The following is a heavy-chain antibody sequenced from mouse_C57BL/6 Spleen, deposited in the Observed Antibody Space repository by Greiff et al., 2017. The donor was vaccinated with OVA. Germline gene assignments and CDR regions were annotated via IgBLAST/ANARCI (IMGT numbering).Heavy chain of an antibody. CDR3: ARYDDEGSFVD. V-gene: IGHV1-72*01. D-gene: IGHD2-4*01. CDR2: IDPNSGGT. Sequence: VQLQQSGAELVKPGASVKLSCKASGYTFTSYWMHWVKQRPGQGLEWIGRIDPNSGGTKYNEKFKSKATLTVDKPSSTAYMQLSSLTSEDSAVYDCARYDDEGSFVDWGQGTLVTVSA. J-gene: IGHJ3*01. CDR1: GYTFTSYW.